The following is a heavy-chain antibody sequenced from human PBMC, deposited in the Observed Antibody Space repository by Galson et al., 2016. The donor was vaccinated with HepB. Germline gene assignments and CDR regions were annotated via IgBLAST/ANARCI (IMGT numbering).Heavy chain of an antibody. CDR2: ILYDGTQK. Sequence: SLRLSCAASGFTFSNYAMHWVRQAPGKGLEWVALILYDGTQKRYADSVKGRFTISRDSSKNTLFLQMNSLRAEDTALYYCTRVHREGIAAAGLQIWGQGTLVIVSS. V-gene: IGHV3-30*04. J-gene: IGHJ4*02. CDR3: TRVHREGIAAAGLQI. CDR1: GFTFSNYA. D-gene: IGHD6-13*01.